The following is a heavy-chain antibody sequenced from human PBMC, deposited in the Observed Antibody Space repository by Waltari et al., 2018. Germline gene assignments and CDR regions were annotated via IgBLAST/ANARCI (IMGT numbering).Heavy chain of an antibody. Sequence: QVQLVQSGAEVKKPGASVKVSCQTSGSTFDDFYMHGVRQAPGQGLEWMGWINPYSDVTNYAQKFQGRVTMTRDTSLSTAYMELSGLRSDDTAVYYCARDRSGSGWYFFNYWGQGTLVTVSS. CDR3: ARDRSGSGWYFFNY. J-gene: IGHJ4*02. D-gene: IGHD6-19*01. CDR1: GSTFDDFY. CDR2: INPYSDVT. V-gene: IGHV1-2*02.